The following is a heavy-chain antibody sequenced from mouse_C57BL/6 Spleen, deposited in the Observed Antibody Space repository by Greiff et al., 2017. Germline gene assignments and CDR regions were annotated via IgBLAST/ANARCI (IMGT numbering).Heavy chain of an antibody. CDR2: ISSGSSTI. D-gene: IGHD2-14*01. CDR1: GFTFSDYG. J-gene: IGHJ3*01. V-gene: IGHV5-17*01. CDR3: AGYFLAY. Sequence: EVKLVESGGGLVKPGGSLKLSCAASGFTFSDYGMHWVRQAPAKGLEWVASISSGSSTIYYADTVKGRFTISRDNAKNTLFLQMTSLRSEDTAMYYCAGYFLAYWGQGTLVTVSA.